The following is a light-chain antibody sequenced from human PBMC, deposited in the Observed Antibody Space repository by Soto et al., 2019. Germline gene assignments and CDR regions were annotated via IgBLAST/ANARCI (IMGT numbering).Light chain of an antibody. CDR1: QSLIYSDGNTY. J-gene: IGKJ2*01. CDR3: MQGTHWPLT. CDR2: KVS. V-gene: IGKV2-30*01. Sequence: DVMLTQSPPSLPVTLGQPASISCRSRQSLIYSDGNTYLHWFQQRPGQSPRRLIYKVSNRDSGVPDRFSGSGSATDFTLKISRVEAEDVGVYYCMQGTHWPLTFGQGTKLEIK.